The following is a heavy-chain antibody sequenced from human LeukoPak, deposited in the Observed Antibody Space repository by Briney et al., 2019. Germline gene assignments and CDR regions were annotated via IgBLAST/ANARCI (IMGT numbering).Heavy chain of an antibody. Sequence: SETLSLTCTVSGGSISSSSYHWGWIRQAPGTGLEWIANMFYSGSTYYNPSLKSRVSISVDTSKNQFSLKLSSVTAADTAVYYCARTLYNGNWGWYFDLWGRGTLVTVSS. V-gene: IGHV4-39*01. J-gene: IGHJ2*01. CDR3: ARTLYNGNWGWYFDL. CDR1: GGSISSSSYH. CDR2: MFYSGST. D-gene: IGHD7-27*01.